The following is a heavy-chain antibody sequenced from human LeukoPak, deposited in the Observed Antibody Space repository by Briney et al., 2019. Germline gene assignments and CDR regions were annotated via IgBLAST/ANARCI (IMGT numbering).Heavy chain of an antibody. J-gene: IGHJ5*02. CDR2: NAKIGSN. D-gene: IGHD4-23*01. Sequence: TLSLTCTVSPTSIAAGASYWTWIRQRQGKGLEWIVKNAKIGSNAYNPSFQSRVAISVDTAENQFSLRLTSVTAADTAVYYCARENSVEFNDRDGYYNWVDPWGQGNLVIVSS. V-gene: IGHV4-31*03. CDR1: PTSIAAGASY. CDR3: ARENSVEFNDRDGYYNWVDP.